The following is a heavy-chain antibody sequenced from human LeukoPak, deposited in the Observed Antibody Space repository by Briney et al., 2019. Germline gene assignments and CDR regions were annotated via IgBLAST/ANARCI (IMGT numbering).Heavy chain of an antibody. V-gene: IGHV1-2*04. CDR3: ARDRSISGSYYTFDY. D-gene: IGHD1-26*01. Sequence: ASVKVSCKASGYTFTGYYMHWVRQAPGQGLEWMGWINPNSGGTNYAQKFQGWVTMTRDTSINTAYMELSRLRSDDTAVYYCARDRSISGSYYTFDYWGQGTLVTVSS. J-gene: IGHJ4*02. CDR1: GYTFTGYY. CDR2: INPNSGGT.